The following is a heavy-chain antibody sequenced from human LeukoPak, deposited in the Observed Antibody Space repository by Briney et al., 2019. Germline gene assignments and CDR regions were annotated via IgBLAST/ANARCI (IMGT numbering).Heavy chain of an antibody. CDR3: ARRGYYYDSSGYYSYEGLDY. CDR1: GFTFNTYS. CDR2: ISSSSSYI. J-gene: IGHJ4*02. Sequence: AGASLRLSCAASGFTFNTYSMNCVRQAPGKGLEWVSFISSSSSYIDYADSVKGRFTISRDNTKNSLFLQMNNVRAEDTAVYYCARRGYYYDSSGYYSYEGLDYWGQGTVVTVSS. D-gene: IGHD3-22*01. V-gene: IGHV3-21*01.